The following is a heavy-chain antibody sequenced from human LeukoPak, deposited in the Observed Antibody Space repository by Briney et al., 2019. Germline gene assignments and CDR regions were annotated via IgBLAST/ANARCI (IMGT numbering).Heavy chain of an antibody. Sequence: PEASVKVSCKASGGTFSSYAISWVRQAPGQGLEWMGRIIPILGIANYAQKFQGRVTITADKSTSTAYMELSSLRSEDTAVYYCAREGPSGDWGYVNYFDYWGQGTLVTVSS. J-gene: IGHJ4*02. CDR3: AREGPSGDWGYVNYFDY. CDR1: GGTFSSYA. D-gene: IGHD7-27*01. V-gene: IGHV1-69*04. CDR2: IIPILGIA.